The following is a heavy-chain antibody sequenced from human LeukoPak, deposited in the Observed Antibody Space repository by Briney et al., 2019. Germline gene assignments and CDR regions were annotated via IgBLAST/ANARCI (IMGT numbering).Heavy chain of an antibody. CDR1: GYTFTRYG. Sequence: AASVKVSCKASGYTFTRYGISWVRQAPGQGLEWMGWISAYDGNTNYAQKLQGRVTMTTDTSTSTAYMELRSLRSDDTAVYYCARQGSVASHYGDPTYYYYGMDVWGQGTTVTVSS. D-gene: IGHD4-17*01. CDR3: ARQGSVASHYGDPTYYYYGMDV. CDR2: ISAYDGNT. V-gene: IGHV1-18*01. J-gene: IGHJ6*02.